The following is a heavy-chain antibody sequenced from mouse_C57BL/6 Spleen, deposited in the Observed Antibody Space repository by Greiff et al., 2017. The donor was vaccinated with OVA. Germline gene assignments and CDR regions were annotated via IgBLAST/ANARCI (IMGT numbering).Heavy chain of an antibody. V-gene: IGHV1-19*01. D-gene: IGHD2-5*01. J-gene: IGHJ4*01. CDR3: ARKAAYYSNYVPYYYAMDY. Sequence: VQLQQSGPVLVKPGASVKMSCKASGYTFTDYYMNWVKQSHGKSLEWIGVINPYNGGTSYNQKFKGKATLTVDKSSSTAYMELNSLTSEDSAVYYCARKAAYYSNYVPYYYAMDYWGQGTSVTVSS. CDR1: GYTFTDYY. CDR2: INPYNGGT.